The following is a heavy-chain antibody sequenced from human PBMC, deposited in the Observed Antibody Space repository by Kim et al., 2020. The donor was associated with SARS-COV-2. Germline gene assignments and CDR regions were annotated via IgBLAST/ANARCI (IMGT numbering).Heavy chain of an antibody. CDR3: ARHYVLRYFDWTIGGNAFDI. V-gene: IGHV4-59*08. CDR2: IYYSGST. J-gene: IGHJ3*02. Sequence: SETLSLTCTVSGGSISSYYWSWIRQPPGKGLEWIGYIYYSGSTNYNPSLKSRVTISVDTSKNQFSLKLSSVTAADTAVYYCARHYVLRYFDWTIGGNAFDIWGQGTMVTVSS. CDR1: GGSISSYY. D-gene: IGHD3-9*01.